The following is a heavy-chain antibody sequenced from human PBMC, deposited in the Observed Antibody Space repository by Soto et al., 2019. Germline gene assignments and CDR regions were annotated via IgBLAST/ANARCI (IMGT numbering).Heavy chain of an antibody. CDR1: GFTFDDYA. J-gene: IGHJ2*01. V-gene: IGHV3-9*01. D-gene: IGHD6-19*01. CDR2: ISWNSGSI. Sequence: EVQLVESGGGLVQPGRSLRLSCAASGFTFDDYAMHWVRQAPGKGLEWVSGISWNSGSIGYADSVKVRFTISRDNAKNSLYLQMNSLRAEDTALYYCAKAPVAGTVYWYFDLWGRGTLVTVSS. CDR3: AKAPVAGTVYWYFDL.